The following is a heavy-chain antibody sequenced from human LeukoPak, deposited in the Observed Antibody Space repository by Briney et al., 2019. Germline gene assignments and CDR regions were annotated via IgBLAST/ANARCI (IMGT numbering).Heavy chain of an antibody. V-gene: IGHV3-48*03. CDR3: AGTGVTEYYFDY. CDR2: ISSSGSAI. Sequence: GGSLRLSCAASGFTFSSYAMSWVRQAPGKGLEWVSYISSSGSAIYYADSVKGRFTISRDNAKNSLYLQMNSLRAEDTAVYYCAGTGVTEYYFDYWGQGTLVTVSS. CDR1: GFTFSSYA. J-gene: IGHJ4*02. D-gene: IGHD7-27*01.